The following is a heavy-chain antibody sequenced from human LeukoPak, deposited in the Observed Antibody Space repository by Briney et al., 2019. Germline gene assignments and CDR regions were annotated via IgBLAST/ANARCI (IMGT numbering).Heavy chain of an antibody. V-gene: IGHV1-69*01. CDR2: IIPIFGTA. CDR3: ARAINPAHSLSYYGMDV. D-gene: IGHD5-24*01. Sequence: SVKVSCKASGGTFSSYAISWVRQATGQGLEWMGGIIPIFGTANYAQKFQGRVTITADESTSTAYMELSSLRSEDTAVYYCARAINPAHSLSYYGMDVWGKGTTVTVSS. CDR1: GGTFSSYA. J-gene: IGHJ6*04.